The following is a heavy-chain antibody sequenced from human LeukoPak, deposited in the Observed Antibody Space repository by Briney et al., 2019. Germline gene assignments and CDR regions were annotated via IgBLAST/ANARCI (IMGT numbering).Heavy chain of an antibody. J-gene: IGHJ4*02. V-gene: IGHV1-2*02. CDR1: GYTFTGYY. CDR2: INPNSGGT. Sequence: GASVKVSCKASGYTFTGYYMHWVRQAPGQGLEWMGWINPNSGGTNYAQKFQGRVTMTRDTSISTAYMELSRLRSDDTAVYYCARGQRSPIFGVVIGELDHRWGQGTLVTVSS. CDR3: ARGQRSPIFGVVIGELDHR. D-gene: IGHD3-3*01.